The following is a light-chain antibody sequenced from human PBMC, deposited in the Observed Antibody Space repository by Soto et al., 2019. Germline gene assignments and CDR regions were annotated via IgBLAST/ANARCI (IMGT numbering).Light chain of an antibody. CDR2: KAS. Sequence: DIQMTQSPSTLSASVGHRVTITCRASQSISNWLAWYQQKPGKAPKLLIYKASSLESGVPSRFSGSGSGKEFTLTIISLQTDDFETYYCQQYNSYPLTFGGGTKVEIK. CDR1: QSISNW. J-gene: IGKJ4*01. V-gene: IGKV1-5*03. CDR3: QQYNSYPLT.